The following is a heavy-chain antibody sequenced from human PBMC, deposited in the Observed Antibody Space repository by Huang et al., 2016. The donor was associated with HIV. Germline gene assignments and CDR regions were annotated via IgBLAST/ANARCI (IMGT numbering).Heavy chain of an antibody. CDR2: SYPVDSET. CDR3: ARLAGGTWSYYFDL. CDR1: GYIFTTSW. Sequence: EVELVQSGTEVKKPGESLKISCKVSGYIFTTSWIGWVRQRPGKGVEWMGISYPVDSETRYSPAVQGQVTMSVDKSINTAYLHWSSLKASDTAMYYCARLAGGTWSYYFDLWGQGALVTVSS. D-gene: IGHD3-10*01. V-gene: IGHV5-51*03. J-gene: IGHJ4*02.